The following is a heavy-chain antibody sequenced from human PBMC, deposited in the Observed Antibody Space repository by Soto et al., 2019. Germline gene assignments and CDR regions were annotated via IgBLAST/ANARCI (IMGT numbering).Heavy chain of an antibody. J-gene: IGHJ4*02. V-gene: IGHV4-61*01. D-gene: IGHD5-18*01. CDR3: ARDIRGFSRALDY. Sequence: PSETLSLTCSVSGGSVNTDNYYWTRVRQPPGKGLEWIGNIHNNGTTNYNPSLQNRVTLSIDTSKNQYSLQLTSVTAADAALYYCARDIRGFSRALDYWGRGTPVTVSS. CDR1: GGSVNTDNYY. CDR2: IHNNGTT.